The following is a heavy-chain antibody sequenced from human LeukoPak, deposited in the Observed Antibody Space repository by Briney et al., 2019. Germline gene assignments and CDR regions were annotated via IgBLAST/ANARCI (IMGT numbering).Heavy chain of an antibody. CDR1: GYTFTGYY. V-gene: IGHV1-2*04. CDR2: INPNSGGT. CDR3: ARGRGGIMITSGPDPGDAFDI. D-gene: IGHD3-16*01. Sequence: GASVKVSCKASGYTFTGYYMHWVRQAPGQGLEWMGWINPNSGGTNYAQKFQGWVTMTRDTSISTAYMELSRLRSDDTAVYYCARGRGGIMITSGPDPGDAFDIWGQGTMVTVSS. J-gene: IGHJ3*02.